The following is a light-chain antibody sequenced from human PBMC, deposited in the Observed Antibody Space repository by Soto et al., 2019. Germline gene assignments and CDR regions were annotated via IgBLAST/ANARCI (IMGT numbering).Light chain of an antibody. V-gene: IGKV3-15*01. J-gene: IGKJ2*01. CDR2: GAS. CDR1: QSITTT. CDR3: QQFSNNHWPPYT. Sequence: EVLMTQSPATLSVSPGERVTLSCRASQSITTTLAWYQQKPGQAPRLLIYGASARAAGVPDRFSVSGSGTDFTLTISSLQSEDFAVYYCQQFSNNHWPPYTFGQGTKVDIK.